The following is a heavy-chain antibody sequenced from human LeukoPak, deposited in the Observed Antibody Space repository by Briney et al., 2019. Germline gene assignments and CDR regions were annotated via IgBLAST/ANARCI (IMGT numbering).Heavy chain of an antibody. V-gene: IGHV1-18*01. CDR1: GYTFTSYG. CDR3: ARDGSYPDNFPFDY. D-gene: IGHD2-15*01. J-gene: IGHJ4*02. CDR2: ISAYNGNT. Sequence: ASVKVSCKASGYTFTSYGISWVRQAPGRGLEWMGWISAYNGNTNYAQKLQGRVTMTTDTSTSTAYMELRSLRSDDTAVYYCARDGSYPDNFPFDYWGQGTLVTVSS.